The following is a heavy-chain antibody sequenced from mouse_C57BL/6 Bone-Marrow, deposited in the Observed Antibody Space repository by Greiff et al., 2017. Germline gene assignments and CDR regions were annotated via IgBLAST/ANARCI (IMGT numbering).Heavy chain of an antibody. CDR2: ISSGSSTI. CDR1: GFTFSDYG. V-gene: IGHV5-17*01. J-gene: IGHJ3*01. CDR3: ATPLFYGSSYNPFAY. D-gene: IGHD1-1*01. Sequence: EVQLVESGGGLVKPGGSLKLSCAASGFTFSDYGMHWVRQAPEKGLEWVAYISSGSSTIYYADTVKGRFTISRDNAKNTLFLQMTSLRSEDTAMYYCATPLFYGSSYNPFAYWGQGTLVTVSA.